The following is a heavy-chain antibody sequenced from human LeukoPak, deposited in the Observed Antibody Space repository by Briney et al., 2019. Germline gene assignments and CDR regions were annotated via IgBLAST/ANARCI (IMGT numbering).Heavy chain of an antibody. J-gene: IGHJ4*02. CDR1: GGSFSGYY. CDR2: INHSGST. V-gene: IGHV4-34*01. Sequence: NASETLSLTCAVYGGSFSGYYWSWIRQPPGKGREWIGEINHSGSTNYNPSLKSRVTISVDRSKNQFSLKLSSVTAADTAVYYCARFLPAAILRYFDYWGQGTLVTVSS. D-gene: IGHD2-2*02. CDR3: ARFLPAAILRYFDY.